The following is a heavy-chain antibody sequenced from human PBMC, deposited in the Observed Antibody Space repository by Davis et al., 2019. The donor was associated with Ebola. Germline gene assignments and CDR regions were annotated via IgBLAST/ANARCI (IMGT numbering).Heavy chain of an antibody. D-gene: IGHD4-17*01. CDR2: IIPIFGTA. CDR1: GYTFTSYG. CDR3: ARDSTVTTSYAFDI. Sequence: AASVKVSCKASGYTFTSYGISWVRQAPGQGLEWMGGIIPIFGTANYAQKFQGRVTITADESTSTAYMELSSLRSEDTAVYYCARDSTVTTSYAFDIWGQGTMVTVSS. V-gene: IGHV1-69*13. J-gene: IGHJ3*02.